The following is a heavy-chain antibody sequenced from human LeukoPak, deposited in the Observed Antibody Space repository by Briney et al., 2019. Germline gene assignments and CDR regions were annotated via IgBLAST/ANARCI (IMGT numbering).Heavy chain of an antibody. Sequence: GGSLRLSCAASGFTFSSYAMSWVRQAPGKGLEWVSAISGSGGSTYYADSVKGRFTISRDNSKNTLYLQMNSLRAEDTAVYYCAKGPPVATYYYYYGMDVWSQGTTVTVSS. J-gene: IGHJ6*02. D-gene: IGHD5-12*01. CDR3: AKGPPVATYYYYYGMDV. CDR2: ISGSGGST. CDR1: GFTFSSYA. V-gene: IGHV3-23*01.